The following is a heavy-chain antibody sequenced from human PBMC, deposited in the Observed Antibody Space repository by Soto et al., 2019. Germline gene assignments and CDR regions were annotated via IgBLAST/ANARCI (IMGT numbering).Heavy chain of an antibody. Sequence: PSETLSLTCTVSGGSISSGGYYWSWIRQHPGKGLEWIGYIYYSGSTYYNPSLKSRVTISVDTSKNQFSLKLGSVTAADTAVYYCARTPRSDLTGGYYFDYWGQGTLVTVSS. J-gene: IGHJ4*02. D-gene: IGHD3-9*01. CDR3: ARTPRSDLTGGYYFDY. CDR1: GGSISSGGYY. CDR2: IYYSGST. V-gene: IGHV4-31*03.